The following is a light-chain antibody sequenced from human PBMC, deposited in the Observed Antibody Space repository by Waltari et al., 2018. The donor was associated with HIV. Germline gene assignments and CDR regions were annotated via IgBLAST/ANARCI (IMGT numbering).Light chain of an antibody. J-gene: IGKJ2*01. CDR3: LQLSNFPFT. Sequence: DIRLTQSPSLLSASVGDRVSITFRASQGIGTNLAWFQQKAGKVPNLLIYSASTLHVGVPSRFSGSGSGTEFTLTIDNLQPEDFATYYCLQLSNFPFTFGQGTKLAIK. CDR1: QGIGTN. CDR2: SAS. V-gene: IGKV1-9*01.